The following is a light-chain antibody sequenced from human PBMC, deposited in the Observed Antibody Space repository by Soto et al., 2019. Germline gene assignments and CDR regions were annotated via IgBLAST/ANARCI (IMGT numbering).Light chain of an antibody. V-gene: IGKV1-5*01. CDR3: QQYKSSPT. CDR2: DTS. Sequence: DIPMTQSPSTLSASVGDRVTVTCRASESITRWLAWYQKKPGKAPKLLIYDTSTLESGVPSRFSGSGSGTEFTLAISSLQPDDFATYYCQQYKSSPTFGQGTNVEVK. J-gene: IGKJ1*01. CDR1: ESITRW.